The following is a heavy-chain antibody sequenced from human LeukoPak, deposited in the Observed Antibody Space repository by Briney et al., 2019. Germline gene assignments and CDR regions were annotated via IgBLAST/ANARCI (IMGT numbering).Heavy chain of an antibody. CDR1: GGSISSGGYY. Sequence: SETLSLTCTVSGGSISSGGYYWSWIRQHPGKGLEWIGYIYYGGSTYYNPSLKSRVTISVDTSKNQFSLKLSSVTAADTAVYYCARIPYGGKRGGVDYWGQGTLVTVSS. J-gene: IGHJ4*02. CDR3: ARIPYGGKRGGVDY. CDR2: IYYGGST. V-gene: IGHV4-31*03. D-gene: IGHD4-23*01.